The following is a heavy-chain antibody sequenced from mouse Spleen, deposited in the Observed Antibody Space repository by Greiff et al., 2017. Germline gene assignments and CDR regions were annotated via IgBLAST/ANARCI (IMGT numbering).Heavy chain of an antibody. CDR1: GYTFTSYW. CDR2: INPSNGRT. V-gene: IGHV1S81*02. Sequence: VQLQQPGAELVKPGASVKLSCKASGYTFTSYWMHWVKQRPGQGLEWIGEINPSNGRTNYNEKFKSKATLTVDKSSSTAYMQLSSLTSEDSAVYYCASNRPGDYWGQGTSVTVSS. CDR3: ASNRPGDY. J-gene: IGHJ4*01.